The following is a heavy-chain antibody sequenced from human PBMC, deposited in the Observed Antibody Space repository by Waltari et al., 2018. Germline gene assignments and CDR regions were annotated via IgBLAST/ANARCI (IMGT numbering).Heavy chain of an antibody. V-gene: IGHV3-73*01. D-gene: IGHD6-13*01. J-gene: IGHJ6*02. CDR2: IRSKANSYAT. CDR1: GFTFSGSA. CDR3: TRLVVSSRDMDV. Sequence: EVQLVESGGGFVQPGGSLKLSCAASGFTFSGSAMQWVRQASGKGLEWVGRIRSKANSYATAYAASVKGRFTISRDDSKNTAYLQMNSLKTEDTAVYYCTRLVVSSRDMDVWGQGTTVTVSS.